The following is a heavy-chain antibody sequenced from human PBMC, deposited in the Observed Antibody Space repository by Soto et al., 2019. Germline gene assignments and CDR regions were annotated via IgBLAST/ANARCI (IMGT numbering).Heavy chain of an antibody. V-gene: IGHV3-48*02. CDR2: FSSSSGTI. CDR1: GFTFSSYS. J-gene: IGHJ4*02. CDR3: AREGWPFDY. Sequence: EVQLVESGGGLVQPGGSLRLSCAASGFTFSSYSMNWVRQAPGKGLEWVSYFSSSSGTIYYADSVKGRFTISRDNAKNSLYLQMNSLRDGDTAVYYCAREGWPFDYWGQGTLVTVSS. D-gene: IGHD1-26*01.